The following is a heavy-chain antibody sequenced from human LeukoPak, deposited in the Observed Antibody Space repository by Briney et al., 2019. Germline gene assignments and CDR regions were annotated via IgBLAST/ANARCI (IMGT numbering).Heavy chain of an antibody. CDR2: INHSGST. D-gene: IGHD7-27*01. CDR1: GGSFSGYY. J-gene: IGHJ4*02. V-gene: IGHV4-34*01. Sequence: PSETLSLTCAVYGGSFSGYYWSWIRQPPGKGLEWIGEINHSGSTNYNPSLKSRVTISVDTSKNQFSLKLSSVTAADTAVYYCARTNWGSYYFDYWGQGTLVTVSS. CDR3: ARTNWGSYYFDY.